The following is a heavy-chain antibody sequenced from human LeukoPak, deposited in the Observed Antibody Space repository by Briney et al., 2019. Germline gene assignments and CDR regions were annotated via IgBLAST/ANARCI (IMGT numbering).Heavy chain of an antibody. V-gene: IGHV1-8*03. D-gene: IGHD2-2*01. J-gene: IGHJ5*02. CDR2: VNPNSGNS. Sequence: ASVMVSCKASGYTFNTYDIHWVRQAAGQGLEWMGWVNPNSGNSGYVQKFQGRVTITMNTSITTAYLGLDNLTSEDTAVYYCARPYCSSKTCKRWFDPWGQGTLVTVSA. CDR1: GYTFNTYD. CDR3: ARPYCSSKTCKRWFDP.